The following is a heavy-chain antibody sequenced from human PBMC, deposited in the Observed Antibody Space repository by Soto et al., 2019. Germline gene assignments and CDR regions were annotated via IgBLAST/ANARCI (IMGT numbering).Heavy chain of an antibody. CDR1: GYTFTAYA. J-gene: IGHJ4*02. CDR2: INAGNGNT. V-gene: IGHV1-3*05. CDR3: ASAVAVPADFDY. D-gene: IGHD6-19*01. Sequence: QVQLVQSGAEEKKPGASVKVSCKASGYTFTAYAMHWVRQAPGQRLEWRGWINAGNGNTKYSQKFQGRVTITRDTSASTANMELSSLRSEDTAVYYCASAVAVPADFDYWGQGTLVTVSS.